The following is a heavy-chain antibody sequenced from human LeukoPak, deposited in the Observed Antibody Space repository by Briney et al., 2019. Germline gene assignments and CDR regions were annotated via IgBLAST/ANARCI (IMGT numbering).Heavy chain of an antibody. CDR3: ARHLSGTTMSHYFNF. D-gene: IGHD1-1*01. Sequence: SETLSLTCSVSGDSISSGRNYWGWIRQSPGKGLEWIASIYSSGNTHSNPSLKSRVSISVDTSKNQVSLKLYSVTASDAAIYYCARHLSGTTMSHYFNFWGQGTLVTVSS. CDR2: IYSSGNT. J-gene: IGHJ4*02. CDR1: GDSISSGRNY. V-gene: IGHV4-39*01.